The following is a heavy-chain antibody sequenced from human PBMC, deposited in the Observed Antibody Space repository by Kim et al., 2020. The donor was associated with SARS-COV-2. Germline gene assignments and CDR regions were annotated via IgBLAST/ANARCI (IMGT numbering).Heavy chain of an antibody. J-gene: IGHJ4*02. D-gene: IGHD6-13*01. CDR1: GYTFTGYY. CDR3: ARGVYSSSWYDEFDY. V-gene: IGHV1-2*02. CDR2: INPNSGGT. Sequence: ASVKVSCKASGYTFTGYYMHWVRQAPGQGLEWMGWINPNSGGTNYAQKFQGRVTMTRDTSISTAYMELSRLRSDDTAVYYCARGVYSSSWYDEFDYWGQGTLVTVSS.